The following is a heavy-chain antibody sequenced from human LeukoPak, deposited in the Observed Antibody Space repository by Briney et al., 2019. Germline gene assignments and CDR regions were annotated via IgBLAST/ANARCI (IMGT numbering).Heavy chain of an antibody. J-gene: IGHJ4*02. V-gene: IGHV4-34*01. D-gene: IGHD6-13*01. CDR3: ARAPHSSSWDTHSLDY. CDR2: INHSGST. Sequence: SETLSLTCAVYGGSFSGYYWSWIRQPPGKGLEWIGEINHSGSTNYNPSLKSRVTISVDTSKNQFSLKLSSVTAADTAVYYCARAPHSSSWDTHSLDYWGQGTLVTVSS. CDR1: GGSFSGYY.